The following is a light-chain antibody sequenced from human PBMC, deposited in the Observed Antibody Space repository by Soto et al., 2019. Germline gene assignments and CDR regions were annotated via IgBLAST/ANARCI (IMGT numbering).Light chain of an antibody. CDR2: DVS. CDR1: SSDVGGYNY. V-gene: IGLV2-14*01. CDR3: SSYTRSSTLP. Sequence: QSVLTQPASVSGSPGQSITISCTGTSSDVGGYNYVSWYQQHPGKAPKLMIYDVSNRPSGVSNRFSGSKSGNTASLTISGLQAEDEADYYCSSYTRSSTLPFGTGTKVT. J-gene: IGLJ1*01.